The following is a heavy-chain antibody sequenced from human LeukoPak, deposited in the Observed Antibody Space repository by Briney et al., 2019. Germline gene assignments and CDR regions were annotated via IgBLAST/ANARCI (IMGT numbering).Heavy chain of an antibody. Sequence: GGSLRLSCAASGFSFSSYWMSWVRQAPGKGLEWVANIKQDGSDKYYLTSVRGRFTISRGNAKNSLFLQMNSLRVEDTAVYYCARGGGHLDCWGQGTLVTVPS. D-gene: IGHD2-15*01. V-gene: IGHV3-7*03. J-gene: IGHJ4*02. CDR2: IKQDGSDK. CDR3: ARGGGHLDC. CDR1: GFSFSSYW.